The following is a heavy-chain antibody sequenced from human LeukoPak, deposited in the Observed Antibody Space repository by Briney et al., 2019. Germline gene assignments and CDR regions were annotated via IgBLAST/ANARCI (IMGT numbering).Heavy chain of an antibody. CDR3: VRGFNSFDV. CDR1: GFTFSDYY. CDR2: ISSSGSTI. Sequence: PGGSLRLSCAASGFTFSDYYMSWIRQAPGKGLEWVSYISSSGSTIYYADCVKGRFTISRDNAKNSLYLQMKRLQSDDTARYYCVRGFNSFDVWGQGTMVTVSS. J-gene: IGHJ3*01. V-gene: IGHV3-11*01.